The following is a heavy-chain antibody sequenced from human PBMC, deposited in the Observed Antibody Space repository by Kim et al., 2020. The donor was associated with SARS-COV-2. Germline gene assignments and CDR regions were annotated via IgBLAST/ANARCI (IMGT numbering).Heavy chain of an antibody. CDR1: GFTLDRYG. CDR3: ARISFGDAPTY. CDR2: ISYDEKNT. J-gene: IGHJ4*02. V-gene: IGHV3-33*05. D-gene: IGHD4-17*01. Sequence: GGSLRLSCAVSGFTLDRYGMHWVRQAPGKGLEWVAVISYDEKNTYYGDSVKGRFTISRDNSKNILFLQMNSVRVEDTAMYYCARISFGDAPTYWGRGTQVSVSS.